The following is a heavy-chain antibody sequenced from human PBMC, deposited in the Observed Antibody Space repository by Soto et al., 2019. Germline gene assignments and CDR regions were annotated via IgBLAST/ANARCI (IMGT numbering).Heavy chain of an antibody. D-gene: IGHD1-1*01. CDR1: GGFVTSGSYY. CDR3: ARVERGTATTVVDAFDI. CDR2: MRHSGGT. Sequence: QVQLQQWGAGLLKPSETLSLTCAVYGGFVTSGSYYWSWIRQPPGKGLEWIGEMRHSGGTHFNPSLKSRVTISVATSKNQFTLKMSSVTAADTALYYCARVERGTATTVVDAFDIWGPGTMVTVSS. V-gene: IGHV4-34*01. J-gene: IGHJ3*02.